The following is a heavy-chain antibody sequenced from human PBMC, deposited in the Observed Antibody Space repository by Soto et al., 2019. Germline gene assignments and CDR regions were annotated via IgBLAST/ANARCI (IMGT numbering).Heavy chain of an antibody. CDR3: TKDDRVDTAMVTGYYYHFGMDV. D-gene: IGHD5-18*01. CDR1: GFIFADYT. Sequence: PGGSLRLSCAASGFIFADYTMHWVRQAPGKGLEWVSLITWDGGRAYYADSVKGRFTISRDNSKNSLYLQMNSLRTEDTASYYCTKDDRVDTAMVTGYYYHFGMDVWGPGTTVTVSS. J-gene: IGHJ6*02. CDR2: ITWDGGRA. V-gene: IGHV3-43*01.